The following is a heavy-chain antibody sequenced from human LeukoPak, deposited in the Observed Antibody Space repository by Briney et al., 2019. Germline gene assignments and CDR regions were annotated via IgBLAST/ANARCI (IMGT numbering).Heavy chain of an antibody. D-gene: IGHD3-22*01. V-gene: IGHV4-61*02. CDR1: GGSISSGSYY. CDR3: ARYDYYDNSARFDI. CDR2: FYTSGST. J-gene: IGHJ3*02. Sequence: SETLSLTCTVPGGSISSGSYYWSWIRQPAGKGLEWIGRFYTSGSTNYSPSLKSRVTISVDTSKNQFSLKLNSVTAADTAVYYCARYDYYDNSARFDIWGQGTMVTVSS.